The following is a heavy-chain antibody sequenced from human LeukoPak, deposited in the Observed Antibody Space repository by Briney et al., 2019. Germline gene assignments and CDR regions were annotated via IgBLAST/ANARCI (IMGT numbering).Heavy chain of an antibody. CDR1: GFTFSSYA. J-gene: IGHJ4*02. CDR2: KWYDGSNK. CDR3: AREGPRGNSQFDY. V-gene: IGHV3-33*08. D-gene: IGHD2/OR15-2a*01. Sequence: GGSLRLSCAASGFTFSSYAMHWVRQAPGKGLERVALKWYDGSNKYYTDSVKGRLTISRDNSKDTLFLQMNSLRAEDTAVYYCAREGPRGNSQFDYWGQGTLVTVSS.